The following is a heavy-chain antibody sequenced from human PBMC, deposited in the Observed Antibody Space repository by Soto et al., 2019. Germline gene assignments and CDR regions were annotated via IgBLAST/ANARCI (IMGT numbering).Heavy chain of an antibody. D-gene: IGHD2-2*01. CDR3: ARDLYCSSTSCYPAYYYYYGMDV. V-gene: IGHV1-46*01. CDR1: GYPFTSFD. J-gene: IGHJ6*02. CDR2: VNPSGGST. Sequence: ASVKVSCKASGYPFTSFDINWVRQAAGQGLEWMGWVNPSGGSTSYAQKFQGRVTMTRDTSTSTVYMELSSLRSEDTAVYYCARDLYCSSTSCYPAYYYYYGMDVWGQGTTVTVSS.